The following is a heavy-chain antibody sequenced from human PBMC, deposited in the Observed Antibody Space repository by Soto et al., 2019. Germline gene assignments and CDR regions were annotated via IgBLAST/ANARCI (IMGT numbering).Heavy chain of an antibody. CDR3: AGTCVTIPAGGRYYLDV. CDR2: SRNKAKSYTT. CDR1: GFTFSDHY. V-gene: IGHV3-72*01. D-gene: IGHD6-13*01. J-gene: IGHJ6*03. Sequence: VGSLRLSCAVSGFTFSDHYMDWVRQVPGKGLEWVARSRNKAKSYTTEYAASVKGRFTISRDDSKNSLYLQMNSLKTEDTAVYFCAGTCVTIPAGGRYYLDVWGKGTTVTVSS.